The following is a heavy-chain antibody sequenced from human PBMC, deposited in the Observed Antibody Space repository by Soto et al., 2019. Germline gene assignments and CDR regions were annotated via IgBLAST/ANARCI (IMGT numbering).Heavy chain of an antibody. CDR2: ISISTEYS. CDR3: AKNTSSWFDS. V-gene: IGHV1-18*01. Sequence: QVQLVQSGAELKKPGASVKVSCKTSGYAFTNYGISWVRQAPGQGLEWMGWISISTEYSHSAQKLQGRVFMTTDTSTRTAFMELRNLRSDDTAVYYCAKNTSSWFDSWGQGILVTVSS. J-gene: IGHJ5*01. CDR1: GYAFTNYG. D-gene: IGHD2-2*01.